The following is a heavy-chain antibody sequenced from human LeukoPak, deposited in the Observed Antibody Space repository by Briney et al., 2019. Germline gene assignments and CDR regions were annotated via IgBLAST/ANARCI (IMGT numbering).Heavy chain of an antibody. Sequence: GGSLRLSCAASGLTFSSYGIHWVRQAPGKGLEWVAYIQDDGSNKYYADSVKGRFTISRDNSKNTLYLQMNSLRAEDTAVYYCANQLEWLLYMDVWGKGTTVTVS. D-gene: IGHD3-3*01. CDR2: IQDDGSNK. V-gene: IGHV3-30*02. CDR1: GLTFSSYG. CDR3: ANQLEWLLYMDV. J-gene: IGHJ6*03.